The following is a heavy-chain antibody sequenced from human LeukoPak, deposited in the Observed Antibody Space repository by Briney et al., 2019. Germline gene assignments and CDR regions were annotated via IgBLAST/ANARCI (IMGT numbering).Heavy chain of an antibody. CDR2: IFYSGSS. Sequence: SETLSLTCTVSGGSISSSTYYWGWIRQPPGKGLEWIADIFYSGSSYYNPSLKSRVTISVDTSKNHFSLKLRSVTAADTAVYYCARRSNWQGDWFDPWGQGTLVTVSS. D-gene: IGHD1-1*01. CDR3: ARRSNWQGDWFDP. J-gene: IGHJ5*02. V-gene: IGHV4-39*02. CDR1: GGSISSSTYY.